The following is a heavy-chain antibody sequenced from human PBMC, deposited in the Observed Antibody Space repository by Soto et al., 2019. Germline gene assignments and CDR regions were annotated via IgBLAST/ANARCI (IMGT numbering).Heavy chain of an antibody. Sequence: QVLLQESGPGLVKPSGTLSLSCVVSGVSIGSNYYWGWVRQPPGKGLEWLGDMSHIGSVNYNPSLKSRVPISMDTSQNQFSLKLDSMTAADTAVYYCARSLGWYAVDYWGQGTLVIVSS. CDR3: ARSLGWYAVDY. D-gene: IGHD6-19*01. V-gene: IGHV4-4*02. CDR1: GVSIGSNYY. J-gene: IGHJ4*02. CDR2: MSHIGSV.